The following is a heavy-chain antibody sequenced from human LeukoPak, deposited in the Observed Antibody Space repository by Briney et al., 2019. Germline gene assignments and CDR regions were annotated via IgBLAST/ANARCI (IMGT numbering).Heavy chain of an antibody. CDR3: AKEPSRYCSGGSCYYHYMDV. J-gene: IGHJ6*03. CDR2: IRYDGSNK. D-gene: IGHD2-15*01. CDR1: GFPFSSYG. Sequence: GGSLRLSCAASGFPFSSYGMYWVRQAPGKGLEWVAFIRYDGSNKYYTDSVKGRFTISRDNSKNTLYLQMNSLRAEDTAVYYCAKEPSRYCSGGSCYYHYMDVWGKGTTVTISS. V-gene: IGHV3-30*02.